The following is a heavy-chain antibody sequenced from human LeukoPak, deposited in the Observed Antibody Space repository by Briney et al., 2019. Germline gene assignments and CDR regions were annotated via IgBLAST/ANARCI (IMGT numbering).Heavy chain of an antibody. V-gene: IGHV3-9*01. D-gene: IGHD6-19*01. Sequence: GGSLRLSCAASGFTFSSYGMHWVRQAPGKGLEWVSGISWNSGSIGYADSVKGRFTISRDNAKNSLYLQMNSLRAEDTALYYCAKDASSGGPPRAFDIWGQGTMVTVSS. CDR2: ISWNSGSI. CDR3: AKDASSGGPPRAFDI. J-gene: IGHJ3*02. CDR1: GFTFSSYG.